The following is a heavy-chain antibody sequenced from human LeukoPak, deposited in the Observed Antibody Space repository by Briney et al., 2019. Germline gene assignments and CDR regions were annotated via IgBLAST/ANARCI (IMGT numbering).Heavy chain of an antibody. J-gene: IGHJ4*02. CDR1: GFTFDDYA. Sequence: GRSLRLSCAASGFTFDDYAMHWVRQAPGKGLEWVSGISWNSGSIGYADPVKGRFTISRDNAKNSLYLQMNSLRAEDMALYYCAAAVAGYFDYWGQGTLVTVSS. CDR3: AAAVAGYFDY. V-gene: IGHV3-9*03. D-gene: IGHD6-19*01. CDR2: ISWNSGSI.